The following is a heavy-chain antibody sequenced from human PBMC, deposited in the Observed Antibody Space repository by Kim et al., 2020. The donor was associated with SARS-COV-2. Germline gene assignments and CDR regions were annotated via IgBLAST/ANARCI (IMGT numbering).Heavy chain of an antibody. CDR3: ARERPYHSGSIGYADFDY. V-gene: IGHV3-30-3*01. D-gene: IGHD3-22*01. CDR1: GFTLNSSA. Sequence: GGSLRLSCAGSGFTLNSSAMHWVRQSPGKGLEWVSVMSREGLMSNAGNTNYYAASVKCRFTISRDNSKNTLYLAMDCLRPEDTAVYYCARERPYHSGSIGYADFDYWGQGTPVTVSS. J-gene: IGHJ4*02. CDR2: MSREGLMSNAGNTN.